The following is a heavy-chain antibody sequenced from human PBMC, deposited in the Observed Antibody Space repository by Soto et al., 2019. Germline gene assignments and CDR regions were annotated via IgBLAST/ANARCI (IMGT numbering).Heavy chain of an antibody. CDR1: GVTFNKYA. J-gene: IGHJ2*01. Sequence: EVPLLESGGGLVQPGGSLRLSCAVSGVTFNKYAMSWVRQPPGKGPEWVSAITGSGGLTYYADSVKGRFTVSRDNSQNILFLQMNRLRDEDTATYYCAKGDYGGNSPYWYSDLWGRGTLVIVSS. CDR2: ITGSGGLT. D-gene: IGHD4-17*01. CDR3: AKGDYGGNSPYWYSDL. V-gene: IGHV3-23*01.